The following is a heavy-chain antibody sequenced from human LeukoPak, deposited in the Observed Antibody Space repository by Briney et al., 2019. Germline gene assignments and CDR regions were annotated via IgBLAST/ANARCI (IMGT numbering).Heavy chain of an antibody. CDR2: IIPIFGTA. CDR3: ARLPYYDILTGYSNYFDY. J-gene: IGHJ4*02. CDR1: GGTFSSYA. V-gene: IGHV1-69*13. D-gene: IGHD3-9*01. Sequence: SVKVSCKASGGTFSSYAISWVRQAPGQGLEWMGGIIPIFGTANYAQKFQGRVTITADESTSTAYMELSSLRSEDTAVYYCARLPYYDILTGYSNYFDYWGQGTLVTVSS.